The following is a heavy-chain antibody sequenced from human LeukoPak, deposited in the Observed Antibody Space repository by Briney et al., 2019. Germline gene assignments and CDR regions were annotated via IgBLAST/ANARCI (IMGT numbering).Heavy chain of an antibody. J-gene: IGHJ5*02. V-gene: IGHV3-7*01. CDR2: IKQDGSEK. D-gene: IGHD2-15*01. CDR3: ARDLVVVAAWFDP. CDR1: GFTFSSYW. Sequence: PGGSLRLSCAASGFTFSSYWMSWVRQAPGKGLEWVANIKQDGSEKYYVDSVKGRFTISRDNAKNSLYLQMHSLRAEDTAVYYCARDLVVVAAWFDPWGQGTLVTVSS.